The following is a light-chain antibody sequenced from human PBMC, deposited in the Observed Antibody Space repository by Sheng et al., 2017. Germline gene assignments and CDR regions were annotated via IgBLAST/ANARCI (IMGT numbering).Light chain of an antibody. CDR2: DVS. CDR1: SSDVGSYNL. J-gene: IGLJ3*02. CDR3: SSHAGSSTL. Sequence: QSALTQPPSASGSPGQSVTISCTGTSSDVGSYNLVSWYQQYSGKAPKLMIYDVSKRPSGVPDRFSGSKSGNTASLTVSGLQAEDEADYYCSSHAGSSTLFGGGTELTVL. V-gene: IGLV2-8*01.